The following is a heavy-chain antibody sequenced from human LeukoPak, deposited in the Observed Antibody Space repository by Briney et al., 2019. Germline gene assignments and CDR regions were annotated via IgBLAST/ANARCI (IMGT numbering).Heavy chain of an antibody. CDR2: IYPGDSDT. D-gene: IGHD1-1*01. Sequence: GESLKISCKASGYTFTDYWIGWVRQMPGRGPEWMAIIYPGDSDTRYSPSFHGQVTISADKSINTAYLQWSSLTASDTAMYYCAREHAKGYSWFDPWGQGTLVTVSS. CDR1: GYTFTDYW. V-gene: IGHV5-51*01. J-gene: IGHJ5*02. CDR3: AREHAKGYSWFDP.